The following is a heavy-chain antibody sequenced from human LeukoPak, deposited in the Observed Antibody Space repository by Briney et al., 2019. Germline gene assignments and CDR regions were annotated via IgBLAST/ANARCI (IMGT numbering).Heavy chain of an antibody. CDR3: ARRRVGIVGATYRY. V-gene: IGHV4-34*01. CDR1: GGSFSGYY. D-gene: IGHD1-26*01. CDR2: INHSGST. J-gene: IGHJ4*02. Sequence: NPSETLSLTCAVYGGSFSGYYWSWIRQPPGKGLEWIGEINHSGSTNYNPSLKSRVTISVDTSKNQFSLKLSSVTAADTAVYYCARRRVGIVGATYRYWGQGTLVTVSS.